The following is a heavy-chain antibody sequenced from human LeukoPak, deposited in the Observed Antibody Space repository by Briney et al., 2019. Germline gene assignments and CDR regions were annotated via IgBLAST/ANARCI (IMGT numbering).Heavy chain of an antibody. CDR1: GFTFSSYS. V-gene: IGHV3-48*04. CDR3: AREAPVPRPMITFGGVIVRPDY. Sequence: GGSLRLSCAASGFTFSSYSMNWVRQAPGKGLEWVSYISSSSSTIYYADSVKGRFTISRDNAKNSLYLQMNSLRAEDTAVYYCAREAPVPRPMITFGGVIVRPDYWGQGTLVTVSS. J-gene: IGHJ4*02. CDR2: ISSSSSTI. D-gene: IGHD3-16*02.